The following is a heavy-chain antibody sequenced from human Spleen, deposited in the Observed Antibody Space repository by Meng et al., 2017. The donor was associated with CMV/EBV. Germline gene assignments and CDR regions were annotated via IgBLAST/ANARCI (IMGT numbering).Heavy chain of an antibody. D-gene: IGHD2-21*02. V-gene: IGHV4-30-4*08. Sequence: NPPQTLSLSRTVAAGAISIAHYYWGSIRQPPGKALDWIRYIYYIRSTYYNPPLMSRVTIPVDTSKNQFSPKLSWGTAADTAVYYGARLVGVTAILDYWAQGTLVTVSS. CDR2: IYYIRST. CDR3: ARLVGVTAILDY. CDR1: AGAISIAHYY. J-gene: IGHJ4*02.